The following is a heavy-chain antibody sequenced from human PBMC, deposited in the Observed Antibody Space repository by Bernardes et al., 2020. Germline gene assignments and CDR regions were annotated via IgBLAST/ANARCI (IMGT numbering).Heavy chain of an antibody. CDR1: GFTFSSYG. V-gene: IGHV3-30*18. Sequence: SLRLSCAASGFTFSSYGMHWVRQAPGKGLEWVAVISYDGSNKYYVDSVKGRFTISRDNSKNTLYLQMNSLRAEDTAVYYCAKGRNHYYGSGSYPDYWGQGTLVTVSS. CDR2: ISYDGSNK. J-gene: IGHJ4*02. D-gene: IGHD3-10*01. CDR3: AKGRNHYYGSGSYPDY.